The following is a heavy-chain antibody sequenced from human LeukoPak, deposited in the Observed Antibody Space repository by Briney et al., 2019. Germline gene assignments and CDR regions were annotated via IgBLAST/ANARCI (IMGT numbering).Heavy chain of an antibody. J-gene: IGHJ4*02. CDR2: ISGSGGST. D-gene: IGHD3-22*01. V-gene: IGHV3-23*01. Sequence: SGGSLRLSCAASGFTFSSYAMSWVRQAPGKGLEWVSAISGSGGSTYYADSVKGRFTISRDNSKNTLYLQMNSLRAEDTAVYYCAKSPNYYDSSGYDYWGQGTLVTVSS. CDR3: AKSPNYYDSSGYDY. CDR1: GFTFSSYA.